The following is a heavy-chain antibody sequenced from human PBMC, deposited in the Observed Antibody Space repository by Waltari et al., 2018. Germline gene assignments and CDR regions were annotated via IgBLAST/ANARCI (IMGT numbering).Heavy chain of an antibody. CDR3: AKPSGYSSSWYVDFQH. CDR2: ISWNSGSI. CDR1: GFTFDDYA. J-gene: IGHJ1*01. V-gene: IGHV3-9*01. Sequence: EVQLVESGGGLVQPGRSLRLSCAASGFTFDDYAMHWVRQAPGKGLEWVSGISWNSGSIGYADSVKGRFTISRDNAKNSLYLQMNSLRAEDTALYYCAKPSGYSSSWYVDFQHWGQGTLVTVSS. D-gene: IGHD6-13*01.